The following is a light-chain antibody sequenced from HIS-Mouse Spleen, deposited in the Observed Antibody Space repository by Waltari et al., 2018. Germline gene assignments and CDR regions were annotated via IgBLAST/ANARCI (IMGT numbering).Light chain of an antibody. CDR3: NSRDSSGNHVV. CDR1: HVRSYY. J-gene: IGLJ2*01. Sequence: SSELTQDPAVSVALGQTVGITCQGEHVRSYYASWYQQKPGKAPVLVIYGKNNRPSGIPDRFSGSSSGNTASLTITGAQAEDEADYYCNSRDSSGNHVVFGGGTKLTVL. V-gene: IGLV3-19*01. CDR2: GKN.